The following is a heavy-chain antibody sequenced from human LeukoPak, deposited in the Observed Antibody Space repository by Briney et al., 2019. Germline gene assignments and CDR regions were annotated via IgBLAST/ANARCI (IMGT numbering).Heavy chain of an antibody. CDR1: GFTFSSSG. CDR2: IWYDESNK. D-gene: IGHD3-3*01. J-gene: IGHJ4*02. Sequence: PGGSLTLSCAASGFTFSSSGMHWVREAPGKGLEWVAVIWYDESNKYYADSVKGRFTISRDNSKNTLYLQMNSLRAEDTALYYCAREYYDFWSGYYTGSHFDYWGQGTLVSVSS. V-gene: IGHV3-33*01. CDR3: AREYYDFWSGYYTGSHFDY.